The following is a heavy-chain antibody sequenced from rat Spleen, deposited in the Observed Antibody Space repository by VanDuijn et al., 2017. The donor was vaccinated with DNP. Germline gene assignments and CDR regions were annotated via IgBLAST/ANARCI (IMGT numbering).Heavy chain of an antibody. Sequence: EVQLQESGPGLVKPSQSLSLTCSVTGYSITSNYWGWIRKFPGNKMEWIGHIGYSGSTSYNPSLKSRISITRDTSKNQFFLQVNSVTTEDTATYYCARWPGYNPPYAMDAWGQGTSVTVSS. CDR1: GYSITSNY. J-gene: IGHJ4*01. D-gene: IGHD1-4*01. V-gene: IGHV3-1*01. CDR3: ARWPGYNPPYAMDA. CDR2: IGYSGST.